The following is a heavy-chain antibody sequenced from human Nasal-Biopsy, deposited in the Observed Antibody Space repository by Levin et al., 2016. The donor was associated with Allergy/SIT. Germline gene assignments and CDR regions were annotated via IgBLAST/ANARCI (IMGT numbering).Heavy chain of an antibody. Sequence: GGSLRLSCAASGFTFSSYEIMWVRQAPGKGLEWISYISSTGTHVYEADSVKGRFTITRNSAQNSVYLEMNSLRPEDTALYYCARDGYSGGWDALDLWGQGTMVIVSS. CDR3: ARDGYSGGWDALDL. J-gene: IGHJ3*01. D-gene: IGHD6-19*01. CDR2: ISSTGTHV. CDR1: GFTFSSYE. V-gene: IGHV3-48*03.